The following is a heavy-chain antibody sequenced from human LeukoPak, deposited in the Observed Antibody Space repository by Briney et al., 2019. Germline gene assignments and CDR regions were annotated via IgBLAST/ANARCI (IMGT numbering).Heavy chain of an antibody. V-gene: IGHV3-23*01. Sequence: KPGGSLRLSCAASGFTFSSYAMSWVRQAPGKGLEWVSAISGSGGSTYYADSVKGRFTISRDNSKNTLYLQMNSLRAEDTAVYYCAEDQVLRYFDWLFPDYYGMDVWGQGTTVTVSS. CDR1: GFTFSSYA. CDR2: ISGSGGST. CDR3: AEDQVLRYFDWLFPDYYGMDV. D-gene: IGHD3-9*01. J-gene: IGHJ6*02.